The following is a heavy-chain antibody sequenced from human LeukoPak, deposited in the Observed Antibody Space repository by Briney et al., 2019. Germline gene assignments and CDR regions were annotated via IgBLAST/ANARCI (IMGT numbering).Heavy chain of an antibody. CDR1: GFTFSTYG. D-gene: IGHD4-17*01. V-gene: IGHV3-33*01. CDR3: ARDRGKGAYADY. Sequence: PGRSLRLSREASGFTFSTYGMHRVRHAPDKRLERVAVIRFDGNNKYYADSVKGRFTISRDNSKNTLCLQVNSLRAEDTAVYYCARDRGKGAYADYWGQGTLVTVSS. J-gene: IGHJ4*02. CDR2: IRFDGNNK.